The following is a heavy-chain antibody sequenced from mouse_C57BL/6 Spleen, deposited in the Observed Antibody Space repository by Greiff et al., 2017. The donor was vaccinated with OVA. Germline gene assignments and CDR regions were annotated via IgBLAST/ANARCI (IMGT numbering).Heavy chain of an antibody. CDR3: VRQPYGSSYYWYFDV. CDR1: GFSFNTYA. V-gene: IGHV10-1*01. J-gene: IGHJ1*03. CDR2: IRSKSNNYAT. Sequence: EVKLVESGGGLVQPKGSLKLSCAASGFSFNTYAMNWVRQAPGKGLEWVARIRSKSNNYATYYADTVKDRFTIYRDDTASMLYLQMNNLKTEGTAMYYCVRQPYGSSYYWYFDVWGKGTTVTVSS. D-gene: IGHD1-1*01.